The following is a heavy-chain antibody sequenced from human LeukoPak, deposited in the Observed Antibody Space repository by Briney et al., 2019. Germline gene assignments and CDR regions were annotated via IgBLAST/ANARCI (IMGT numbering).Heavy chain of an antibody. CDR3: ARDLSSSWFDIYYYYYGMDV. J-gene: IGHJ6*04. V-gene: IGHV3-30*04. D-gene: IGHD6-13*01. CDR2: ISYDGSNK. CDR1: GFTFSSYA. Sequence: GGSLRLSCAASGFTFSSYAMHWVRQAPGKGLEWEAVISYDGSNKYYADSVKGRFTISRDNSKNTLYLQMNSLRAEDTAVYYCARDLSSSWFDIYYYYYGMDVWGKGTTVTVSS.